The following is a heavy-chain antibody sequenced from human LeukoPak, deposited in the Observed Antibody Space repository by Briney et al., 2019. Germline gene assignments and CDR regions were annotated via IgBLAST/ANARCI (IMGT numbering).Heavy chain of an antibody. V-gene: IGHV3-48*01. CDR1: GFTLSTYG. Sequence: GGSLTLSCAASGFTLSTYGMNWVRQPPGRGLEWVSYFSDSRSTIYYADSVRGRFTITRDNAQNSLYLQMNSLRGEDTAVYYCVRRRVSGWFYFDYWGQGTLVTVSS. D-gene: IGHD6-19*01. CDR3: VRRRVSGWFYFDY. J-gene: IGHJ4*02. CDR2: FSDSRSTI.